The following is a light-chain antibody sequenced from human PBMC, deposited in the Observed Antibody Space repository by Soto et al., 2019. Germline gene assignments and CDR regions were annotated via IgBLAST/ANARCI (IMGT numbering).Light chain of an antibody. J-gene: IGKJ5*01. CDR1: QSVSSSY. Sequence: EIVLTQSPGTLSLSPGERATLSCRASQSVSSSYLAWYQQKPGQAPRLLIYGASSRATGIPDRFSGSGSGTDFTLTISRAEPEDFAIYYCQQFGSPPITFGQGTRLEIK. CDR3: QQFGSPPIT. CDR2: GAS. V-gene: IGKV3-20*01.